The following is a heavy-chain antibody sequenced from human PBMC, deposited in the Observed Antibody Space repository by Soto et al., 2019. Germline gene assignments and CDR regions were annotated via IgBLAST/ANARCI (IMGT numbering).Heavy chain of an antibody. CDR1: GFTFSDYY. CDR3: ARAGVGGYSKLDP. V-gene: IGHV3-11*01. D-gene: IGHD3-10*01. CDR2: ISSRGDIM. Sequence: PGGSLRLSCAACGFTFSDYYMSWIRQAPGKGLEWVSYISSRGDIMYYADSLKGRFTISRDNARNLLYLQMNSLRADDTAVYYSARAGVGGYSKLDPWGQGTPVTVSS. J-gene: IGHJ5*02.